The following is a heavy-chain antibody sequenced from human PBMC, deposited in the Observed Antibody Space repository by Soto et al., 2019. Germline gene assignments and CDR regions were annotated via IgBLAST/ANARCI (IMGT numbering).Heavy chain of an antibody. Sequence: QVQLQESGPGLVKPSETRSVTCTVSGGSVSSGSYYWSWIRQPPGKGLEWIGHIYYSGSTNYNPSLKSRVTMSLDTSKNQFSLKLSSVNAADTAVYYCARIKLDSSGWWFDYWGQGTLVTVSS. V-gene: IGHV4-61*01. J-gene: IGHJ4*02. CDR2: IYYSGST. CDR1: GGSVSSGSYY. D-gene: IGHD6-19*01. CDR3: ARIKLDSSGWWFDY.